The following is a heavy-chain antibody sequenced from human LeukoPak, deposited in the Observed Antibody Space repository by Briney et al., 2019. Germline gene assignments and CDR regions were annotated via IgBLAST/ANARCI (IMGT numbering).Heavy chain of an antibody. CDR1: GGSISSYY. CDR2: IHYSGST. CDR3: ARGGSGGWFDP. J-gene: IGHJ5*02. D-gene: IGHD1-26*01. Sequence: SETLSLTCTVSGGSISSYYWSWIRQPPGKGLEWIGYIHYSGSTNYNPSLKSRVTISVDTSKNQFSLKLSSVTAADTAVYYCARGGSGGWFDPWGQGTLVTVSS. V-gene: IGHV4-59*01.